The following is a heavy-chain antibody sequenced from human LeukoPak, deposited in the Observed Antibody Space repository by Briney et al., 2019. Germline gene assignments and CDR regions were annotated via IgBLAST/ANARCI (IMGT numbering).Heavy chain of an antibody. CDR3: ARDIRAVGVTLYFDY. D-gene: IGHD1-26*01. CDR2: ISGSGGDI. J-gene: IGHJ4*02. Sequence: GGSLRLSCAASGFTFSNYYMSWIRQTPGKGLEWLSYISGSGGDIHYADSVKGRFTISRDNAKNSLYLQMNSLRAEDTATYYCARDIRAVGVTLYFDYWGQGILVTVTS. V-gene: IGHV3-11*01. CDR1: GFTFSNYY.